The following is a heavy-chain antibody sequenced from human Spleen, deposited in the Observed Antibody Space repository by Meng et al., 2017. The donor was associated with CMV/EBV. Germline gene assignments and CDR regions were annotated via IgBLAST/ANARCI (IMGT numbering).Heavy chain of an antibody. CDR1: GYPFISYG. D-gene: IGHD5-12*01. CDR3: AREIYGNFDY. V-gene: IGHV1-18*01. Sequence: VSCETSGYPFISYGISWVRQDPGKGLEWMGWISGYNGRTNYAQSFQGRLTLTTDTSTSTAYMELRSLRSDDTAVYYCAREIYGNFDYWGQGTLVTVSS. J-gene: IGHJ4*02. CDR2: ISGYNGRT.